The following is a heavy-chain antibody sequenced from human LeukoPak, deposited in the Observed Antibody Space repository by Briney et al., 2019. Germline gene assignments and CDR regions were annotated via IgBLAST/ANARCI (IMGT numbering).Heavy chain of an antibody. V-gene: IGHV3-7*01. CDR3: ARYGDYPFNWFDP. Sequence: PGGSLRLSCAASGFTFSSYWMSWVRQAPGKGLEWVANIKQDGSEKYYVDSVKGRFTISRDNAKSSLYLQMNSLRAEDTAVYYCARYGDYPFNWFDPWGQGTLVTVSS. J-gene: IGHJ5*02. D-gene: IGHD4-17*01. CDR1: GFTFSSYW. CDR2: IKQDGSEK.